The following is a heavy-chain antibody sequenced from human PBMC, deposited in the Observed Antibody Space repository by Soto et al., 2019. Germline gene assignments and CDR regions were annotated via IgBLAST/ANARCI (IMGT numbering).Heavy chain of an antibody. CDR3: ARDRSFSWSFDY. V-gene: IGHV3-30*03. J-gene: IGHJ4*02. D-gene: IGHD6-13*01. Sequence: QVQLVESGGGVVQPGRSLRLSCAASGFTFSNSGMHWVRQAPGKGLEWVAVISYDGSNEHYADSVKGRFTVSRDSSKNTRYLQRNSLRAEDTAVYYCARDRSFSWSFDYWGQGTLSPSPQ. CDR1: GFTFSNSG. CDR2: ISYDGSNE.